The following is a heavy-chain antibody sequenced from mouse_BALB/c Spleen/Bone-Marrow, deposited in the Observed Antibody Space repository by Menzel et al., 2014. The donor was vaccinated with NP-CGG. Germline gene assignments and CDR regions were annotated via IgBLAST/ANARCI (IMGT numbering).Heavy chain of an antibody. CDR2: INPGSGGA. J-gene: IGHJ2*01. Sequence: VKLMESGAELVRPGTSVKVSCKASGYAFTNYLIEWVKQRSVQGLEWIGVINPGSGGANYNAKFKGKATLTADKSSSTAYMQLSSLTSDDSAVYFCAREWTARAVDYWGQGTTLTVSS. CDR3: AREWTARAVDY. CDR1: GYAFTNYL. V-gene: IGHV1-54*01. D-gene: IGHD3-2*01.